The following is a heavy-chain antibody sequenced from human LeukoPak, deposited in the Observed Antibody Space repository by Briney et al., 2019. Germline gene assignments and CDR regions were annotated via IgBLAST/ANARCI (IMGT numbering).Heavy chain of an antibody. CDR2: IRYDGSNK. CDR1: GFTFSSYG. D-gene: IGHD5-18*01. J-gene: IGHJ5*02. Sequence: SGGSLRLSCAASGFTFSSYGMHWVRQAPGKGLEWVAFIRYDGSNKYYADSVKGRFTISRDNSKNTLYRQMNTLRAEDSALYYCTRTGLGYTLGNGLDAWGQGTQVTVSS. V-gene: IGHV3-30*02. CDR3: TRTGLGYTLGNGLDA.